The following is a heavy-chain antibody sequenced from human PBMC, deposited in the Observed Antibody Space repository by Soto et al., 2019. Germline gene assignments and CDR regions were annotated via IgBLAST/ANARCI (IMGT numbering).Heavy chain of an antibody. D-gene: IGHD5-12*01. Sequence: QITLKESGPTLVKPTQTLTLTCTFSGFSLDTSGVGVGWIRQAPGEALEWLGVIYWDDDQRYSPALRNRLTITKDPSKNQVVLTMTNMNPVDAGTYYCARRRIYNGYDSWGQGTLVTVSS. J-gene: IGHJ4*02. CDR3: ARRRIYNGYDS. CDR1: GFSLDTSGVG. V-gene: IGHV2-5*02. CDR2: IYWDDDQ.